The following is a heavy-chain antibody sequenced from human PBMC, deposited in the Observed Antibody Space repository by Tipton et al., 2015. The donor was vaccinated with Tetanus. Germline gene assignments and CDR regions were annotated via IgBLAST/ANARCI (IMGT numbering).Heavy chain of an antibody. J-gene: IGHJ4*02. V-gene: IGHV4-39*07. CDR3: ARAGLLSDY. CDR1: GGSISSGGYY. Sequence: TLSLTCTVSGGSISSGGYYWSWIRQPPGKGLEWIGEINHSGSTNYNPSLKSRVTISVDTSKNQFSLKLSSVTAADTAVYYCARAGLLSDYWGQGTLVTVSS. CDR2: INHSGST. D-gene: IGHD3-3*01.